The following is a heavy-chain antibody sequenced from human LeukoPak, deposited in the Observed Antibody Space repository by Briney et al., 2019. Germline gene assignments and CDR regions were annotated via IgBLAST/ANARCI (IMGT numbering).Heavy chain of an antibody. CDR2: ISSSGISV. CDR3: ASADEFSRGSKRGFDH. V-gene: IGHV3-48*01. CDR1: GFTFSSHS. Sequence: PGGSLRLSCAASGFTFSSHSMSWVRRSPGKGLEGVCYISSSGISVSYADFVKGRFTLSIANAKSSLFSQMNSLRVEDTAVYYCASADEFSRGSKRGFDHWGQGNLVTVSS. D-gene: IGHD3-3*01. J-gene: IGHJ4*02.